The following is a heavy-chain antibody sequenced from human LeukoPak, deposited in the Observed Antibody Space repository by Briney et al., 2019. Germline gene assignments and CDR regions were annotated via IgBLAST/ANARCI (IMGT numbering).Heavy chain of an antibody. V-gene: IGHV4-34*01. CDR2: INHSGST. Sequence: SETLSLTCAVSGGSFSGYYWSWIRQPPGKGLEWIGEINHSGSTNYNPSLKSRVTISVDTSKNQFSLKLSSVTAADTAVYYCARGGYTCYDFWSGYLKSYYFDYWGQGTLVTVSS. J-gene: IGHJ4*02. D-gene: IGHD3-3*01. CDR3: ARGGYTCYDFWSGYLKSYYFDY. CDR1: GGSFSGYY.